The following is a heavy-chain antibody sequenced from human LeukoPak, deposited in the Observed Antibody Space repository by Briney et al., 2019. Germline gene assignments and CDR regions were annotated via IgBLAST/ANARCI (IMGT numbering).Heavy chain of an antibody. CDR3: ARLDSSGWYPPFDY. CDR2: IYYSGST. J-gene: IGHJ4*02. D-gene: IGHD6-19*01. V-gene: IGHV4-39*01. Sequence: SETLSLTCTVSGGSISSSSYYWGWIRQPPGKGLEWIGSIYYSGSTYYNPSLKSRATISVDTSKNQFSLKLSSVTAADTAVYYCARLDSSGWYPPFDYWGQGTLVTVSS. CDR1: GGSISSSSYY.